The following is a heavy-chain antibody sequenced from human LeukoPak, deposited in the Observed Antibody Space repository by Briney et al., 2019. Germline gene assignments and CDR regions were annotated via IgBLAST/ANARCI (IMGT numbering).Heavy chain of an antibody. CDR2: ISSSGGII. CDR1: GFTFNTYS. V-gene: IGHV3-48*02. Sequence: GGSLRLSCAVSGFTFNTYSMTGARQAPGEGLESVSLISSSGGIIHYADAVNGRFTIYSDNTKNSLYLQMNSLREADTAVSYSATVPDGQITGWGQGTLVTVSS. D-gene: IGHD5-24*01. CDR3: ATVPDGQITG. J-gene: IGHJ4*02.